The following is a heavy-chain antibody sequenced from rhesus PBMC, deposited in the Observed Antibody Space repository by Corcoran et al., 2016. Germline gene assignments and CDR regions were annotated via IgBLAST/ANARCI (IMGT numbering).Heavy chain of an antibody. J-gene: IGHJ5-1*01. D-gene: IGHD6-37*01. CDR2: IYGSGSNM. CDR3: ASEVEVAEPSYNGFDV. Sequence: QLQLQESGPGLVKPSETLSVTCAVSGGSISSSYWSWIRQDPGKGLEWIGYIYGSGSNMKYNPARKSRVTLSVDTSKNQLSRKLSSVTVADTAVYYCASEVEVAEPSYNGFDVWGPGVLGSVAS. CDR1: GGSISSSY. V-gene: IGHV4-169*02.